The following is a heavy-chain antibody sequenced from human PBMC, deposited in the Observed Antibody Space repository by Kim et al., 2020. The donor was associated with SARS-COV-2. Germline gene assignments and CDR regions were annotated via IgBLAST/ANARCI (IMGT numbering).Heavy chain of an antibody. D-gene: IGHD2-2*01. J-gene: IGHJ4*02. Sequence: SETLSLTCTVSGGSISSSSYYWGWIRQPPGKGLEWIGSIYYSGSTYYNPSLKSRVTISVDTSKNQFSLKLSSVTAADTAVYYCARHKLGWGYCSSTSCSVFDYWGQGTLVTVSS. CDR1: GGSISSSSYY. CDR3: ARHKLGWGYCSSTSCSVFDY. CDR2: IYYSGST. V-gene: IGHV4-39*01.